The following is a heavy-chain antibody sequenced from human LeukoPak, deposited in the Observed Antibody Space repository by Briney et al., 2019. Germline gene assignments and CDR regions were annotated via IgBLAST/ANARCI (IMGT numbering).Heavy chain of an antibody. CDR2: ISGSGGST. V-gene: IGHV3-23*01. D-gene: IGHD6-13*01. J-gene: IGHJ4*02. CDR1: GFTFSSYA. Sequence: QAGGSLRLSCAASGFTFSSYAMSWVRQAPGKGLEWVSAISGSGGSTYYADSVKGRFTISSDNSKNTLYLQMNSLRAEDTAVYYCAYSSSWYSDYWGQGTLVTVSS. CDR3: AYSSSWYSDY.